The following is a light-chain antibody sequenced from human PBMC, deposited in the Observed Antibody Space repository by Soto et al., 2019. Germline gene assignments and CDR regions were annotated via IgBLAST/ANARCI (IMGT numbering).Light chain of an antibody. CDR2: GAS. CDR1: QSVSSSY. V-gene: IGKV3-20*01. J-gene: IGKJ2*01. CDR3: QQYGSSPYT. Sequence: EIVLTQSPGTLSLSPGERATLSCRASQSVSSSYLAWYQQKPGQAPRLLIYGASSRATGIPDRVSSSGSGTDFTLTIIRLEREDFAVYYCQQYGSSPYTFGQGTKLEIK.